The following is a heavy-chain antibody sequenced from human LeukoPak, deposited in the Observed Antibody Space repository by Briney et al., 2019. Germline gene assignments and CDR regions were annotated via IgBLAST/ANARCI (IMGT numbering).Heavy chain of an antibody. CDR3: ARRVAAGNWFDP. CDR1: GYSFTSYW. CDR2: IYPGDSVT. D-gene: IGHD6-25*01. V-gene: IGHV5-51*01. J-gene: IGHJ5*02. Sequence: GESLKISCQGSGYSFTSYWIGWVRQMPGRGVEGMGMIYPGDSVTPYSPSFQGQVTISADRSISTTYLQWSGLKASDTAMYYCARRVAAGNWFDPWGQGTLVTVSS.